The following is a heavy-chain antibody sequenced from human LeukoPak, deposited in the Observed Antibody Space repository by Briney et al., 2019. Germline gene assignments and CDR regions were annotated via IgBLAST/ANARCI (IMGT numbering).Heavy chain of an antibody. V-gene: IGHV4-30-4*08. CDR1: GGSISSGDYY. CDR3: ASRSITMVRGVIITLFDY. D-gene: IGHD3-10*01. Sequence: SQTLPLTCTVSGGSISSGDYYWSWIRQPPGKGLEWIGYIYYSGSTYYNPSLKSRVTISVDTSKNQFSLKLSSVTAADTAVYYCASRSITMVRGVIITLFDYWGQGTLVTVSS. CDR2: IYYSGST. J-gene: IGHJ4*02.